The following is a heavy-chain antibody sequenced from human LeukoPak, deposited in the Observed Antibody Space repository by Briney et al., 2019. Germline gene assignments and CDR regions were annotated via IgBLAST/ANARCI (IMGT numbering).Heavy chain of an antibody. CDR3: ARDQGERRHYYYGMDV. CDR1: GFTLNNYE. D-gene: IGHD1-1*01. J-gene: IGHJ6*02. CDR2: INSGGETR. Sequence: GGSLRLSCAASGFTLNNYEMNWVRQAPGKGLEWVSYINSGGETRYYADSVKGRFTISRDNADNSLSLQMNSLRVEDTAVYYCARDQGERRHYYYGMDVWGQGTTVTVSS. V-gene: IGHV3-48*03.